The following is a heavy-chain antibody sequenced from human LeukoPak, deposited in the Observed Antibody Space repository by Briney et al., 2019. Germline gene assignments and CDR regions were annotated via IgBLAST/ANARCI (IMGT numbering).Heavy chain of an antibody. CDR3: ARDADWAFDY. CDR2: ISGSGGST. V-gene: IGHV3-23*01. D-gene: IGHD3-9*01. CDR1: GFTFSSYA. J-gene: IGHJ4*02. Sequence: PGGSLRLSCAASGFTFSSYAMSWVRQAPGKGLEWVSAISGSGGSTYYADSVKGRFTISRDNSKNTVYLQMNGLRAEDTAVYYCARDADWAFDYWGRGTLVTVSS.